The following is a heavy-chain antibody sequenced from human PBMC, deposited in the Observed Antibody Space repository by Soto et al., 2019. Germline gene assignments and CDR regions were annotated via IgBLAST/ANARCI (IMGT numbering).Heavy chain of an antibody. Sequence: QVQLQESGPGLVKPSETLSLTCTVSGGSISSGGYYWSWIRQHPGKGLEWIGYIYYSGSTYYNPSLKSRVTLSVDTSKNQFSLKLSSVTAADTAVYYCARGIAARPFDYWGQGTLVTVSS. CDR1: GGSISSGGYY. CDR3: ARGIAARPFDY. J-gene: IGHJ4*02. V-gene: IGHV4-31*03. D-gene: IGHD6-6*01. CDR2: IYYSGST.